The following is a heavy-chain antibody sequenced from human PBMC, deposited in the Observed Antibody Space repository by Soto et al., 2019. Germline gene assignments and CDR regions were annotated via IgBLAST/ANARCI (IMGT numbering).Heavy chain of an antibody. J-gene: IGHJ4*02. CDR3: ARWCYCGSGSYYNRYYFDY. V-gene: IGHV4-61*01. CDR2: SYYSGST. CDR1: GGSVSSGSYY. D-gene: IGHD3-10*01. Sequence: PSETLSLTCTVSGGSVSSGSYYWSWIRQPPGKGLEWIGYSYYSGSTNYNPSLKSRVTISVDTSKNQFSLKLSSVTAADTAVYYCARWCYCGSGSYYNRYYFDYWGQGTLVTVSS.